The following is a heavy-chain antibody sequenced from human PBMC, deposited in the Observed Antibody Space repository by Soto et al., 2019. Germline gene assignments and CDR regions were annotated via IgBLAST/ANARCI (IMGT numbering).Heavy chain of an antibody. CDR3: ARHWAVADPVNWFDP. Sequence: QLQLQESGPGLVKPSETLSLTCTVSGGSISSSSYYWGWIRQPPGKGLAWIGSIYYSGSTYYNPSPKSRVTISVDTSKHQFSLKLSSVTAADTAVYYCARHWAVADPVNWFDPWGQGTLVTVSS. D-gene: IGHD6-19*01. CDR2: IYYSGST. CDR1: GGSISSSSYY. J-gene: IGHJ5*02. V-gene: IGHV4-39*01.